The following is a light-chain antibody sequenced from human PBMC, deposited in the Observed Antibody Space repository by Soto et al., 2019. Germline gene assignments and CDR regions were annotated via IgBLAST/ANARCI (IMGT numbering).Light chain of an antibody. V-gene: IGKV1-12*01. CDR2: GAF. CDR1: HVIDRW. J-gene: IGKJ2*01. CDR3: QQAKSLPYT. Sequence: LMTRSPSPVSVSVGDSVIITFRAGHVIDRWLAWYQQRPGKAPKLLLYGAFNLQSGVPSRFSGSGSGTDYTLTISSLQPEDFATYYCQQAKSLPYTFGQGTKLEIK.